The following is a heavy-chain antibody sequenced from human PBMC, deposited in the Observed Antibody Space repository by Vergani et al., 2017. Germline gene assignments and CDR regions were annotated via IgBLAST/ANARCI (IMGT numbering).Heavy chain of an antibody. D-gene: IGHD3-22*01. CDR2: ISSDGGST. CDR3: SGPQGTIGYYYGGFDY. Sequence: EVQLLESGGGLVQPGGSLRLSCAASGFTFSTYAMTWVRQAPGKGLEWVSTISSDGGSTYYADSVKCRFTISRDNSKNTLSLQMNRLTAEDTAIYYCSGPQGTIGYYYGGFDYWGQGTLVTFSS. CDR1: GFTFSTYA. J-gene: IGHJ4*02. V-gene: IGHV3-23*01.